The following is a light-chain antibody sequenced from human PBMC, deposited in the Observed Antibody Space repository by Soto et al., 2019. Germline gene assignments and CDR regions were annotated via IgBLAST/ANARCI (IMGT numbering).Light chain of an antibody. CDR2: GAS. J-gene: IGKJ2*01. Sequence: EIVMTQSPATLSVSPGERVTLSCRASQSVSSNLGWYQHKPGHAPRLLIYGASTRATGIPARFSASGSGTEFTLTISSLQSEDFAVYYCQQYNNWSPVTFGQGTKLEIK. CDR3: QQYNNWSPVT. V-gene: IGKV3-15*01. CDR1: QSVSSN.